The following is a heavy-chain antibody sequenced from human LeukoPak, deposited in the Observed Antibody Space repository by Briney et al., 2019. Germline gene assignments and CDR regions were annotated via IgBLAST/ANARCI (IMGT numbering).Heavy chain of an antibody. Sequence: SETLSLTCTVSGGSISSGSYYWSWIRQPAGKGLEWIGRIYTSGSTNYNPSLKSRVTMSVDTSKNQFSLKLSSVTAADTAVYYCARGPWCSSTSCYGWFDPWGQGTLVTVSS. D-gene: IGHD2-2*01. V-gene: IGHV4-61*02. CDR1: GGSISSGSYY. J-gene: IGHJ5*02. CDR3: ARGPWCSSTSCYGWFDP. CDR2: IYTSGST.